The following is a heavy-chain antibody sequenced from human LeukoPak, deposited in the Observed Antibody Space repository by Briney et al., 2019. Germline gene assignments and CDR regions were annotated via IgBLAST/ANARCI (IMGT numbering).Heavy chain of an antibody. Sequence: GASVKVSCKASGYTFTTYGISWVRQAPGQGLEWMGWISTYNGNTNYAQNLQGRVTKTTDTSTSTAHMELRSLRSDDTAVYYCARGIRYYDILTGHVKGHDNSYYYYMDVWGQGTAVTISS. V-gene: IGHV1-18*01. D-gene: IGHD3-9*01. CDR1: GYTFTTYG. CDR3: ARGIRYYDILTGHVKGHDNSYYYYMDV. CDR2: ISTYNGNT. J-gene: IGHJ6*03.